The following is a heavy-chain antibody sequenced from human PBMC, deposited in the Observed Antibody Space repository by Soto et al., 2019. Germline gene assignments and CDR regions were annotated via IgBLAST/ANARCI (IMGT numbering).Heavy chain of an antibody. CDR2: ISYDGSNK. V-gene: IGHV3-30*18. Sequence: GGSLRLSCAASGFTFSSYGMHWVRQAPGKGLEWVAVISYDGSNKYYADSVKGRFTISRDNSKNTLYLQMNSLRAEDTAVYYCAKDWEREYSGYEPYFDYWGQGTLVTVSS. CDR3: AKDWEREYSGYEPYFDY. D-gene: IGHD5-12*01. J-gene: IGHJ4*02. CDR1: GFTFSSYG.